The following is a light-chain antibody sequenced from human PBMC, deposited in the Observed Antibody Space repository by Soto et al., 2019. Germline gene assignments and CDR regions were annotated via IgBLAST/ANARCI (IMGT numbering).Light chain of an antibody. CDR3: KQSYSVPIT. Sequence: DIKMTQSPSSLSASVGDRVTITCRASQSIISYLNWYQQKPGKAPNLLIFAASTLQSGVPSRFSGSGSGTDFTLTISSLQPEDFATYYCKQSYSVPITFGQGTRLEIK. J-gene: IGKJ5*01. CDR2: AAS. CDR1: QSIISY. V-gene: IGKV1-39*01.